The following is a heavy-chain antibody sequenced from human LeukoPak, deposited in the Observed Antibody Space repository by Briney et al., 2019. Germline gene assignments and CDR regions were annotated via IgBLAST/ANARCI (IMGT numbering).Heavy chain of an antibody. CDR2: ISGSSRNI. Sequence: GGSLRLSCGASGFTFSSYSMNWVRQAPGKGLEWVSYISGSSRNIYYPDSVRGRFTISRDNAKNSLYLQMNSLRDEDTAVYYCARDEAAHCGGVCYSSAFEIRGQGTMVTVSS. CDR1: GFTFSSYS. J-gene: IGHJ3*02. D-gene: IGHD2-21*02. V-gene: IGHV3-48*02. CDR3: ARDEAAHCGGVCYSSAFEI.